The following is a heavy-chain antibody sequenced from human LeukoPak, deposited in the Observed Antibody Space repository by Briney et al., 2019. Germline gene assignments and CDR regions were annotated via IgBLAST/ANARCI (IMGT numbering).Heavy chain of an antibody. CDR1: GYTFTSYD. Sequence: GASVKVSCKASGYTFTSYDINWVRQATGQGLEWMGWMNPNSGNTGYAQKFQGRVTITADESTSTAYMELSSLRSEDTAVYYCARGPYCSSTSCYQLFDPWGQGTLVTVSS. CDR3: ARGPYCSSTSCYQLFDP. J-gene: IGHJ5*02. D-gene: IGHD2-2*01. V-gene: IGHV1-8*01. CDR2: MNPNSGNT.